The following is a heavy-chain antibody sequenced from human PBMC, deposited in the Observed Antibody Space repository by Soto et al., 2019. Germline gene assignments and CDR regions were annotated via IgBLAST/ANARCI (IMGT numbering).Heavy chain of an antibody. V-gene: IGHV4-39*02. Sequence: QLLLQESGPGLVKPSETLSLSCTVSGASISSPTYYWGWIRQSPGKGLEWIGSIYYSGTTHYSPSLKSRVTLSIDTSKMHFSLSLTSVTAADTAIYYCVRRPNRPLAGDDWGQGTLVTVSS. CDR1: GASISSPTYY. CDR2: IYYSGTT. D-gene: IGHD6-19*01. J-gene: IGHJ4*02. CDR3: VRRPNRPLAGDD.